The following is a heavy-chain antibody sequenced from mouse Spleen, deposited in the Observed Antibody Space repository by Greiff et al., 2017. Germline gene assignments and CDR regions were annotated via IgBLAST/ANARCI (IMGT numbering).Heavy chain of an antibody. Sequence: QVQLQQPGAELVKPGASVKLSCKASGYTFTSYWMQWVKQRPGQGLEWIGEIDPSDSYTNYNQKFKGKATLTVDTSSSTAYMQLSSLTSEDSAVYYCARNYGSSDGFAYWGQGTLVTVSA. CDR1: GYTFTSYW. CDR3: ARNYGSSDGFAY. J-gene: IGHJ3*01. D-gene: IGHD1-1*01. V-gene: IGHV1-50*01. CDR2: IDPSDSYT.